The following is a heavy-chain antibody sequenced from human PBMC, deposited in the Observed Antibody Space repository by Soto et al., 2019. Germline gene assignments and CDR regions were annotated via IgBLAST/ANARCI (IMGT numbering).Heavy chain of an antibody. D-gene: IGHD2-15*01. V-gene: IGHV1-18*01. J-gene: IGHJ6*03. CDR3: ARLYCSGGSCYSGGYYYYYYMDV. CDR2: ISAYNGNT. Sequence: ASVKVSCKASGYTFTSYGISWVRQAPGQGLEWMGRISAYNGNTNYAQKLQGRVTMTTDTSTSTAYMELRSLRSDDTAVYYCARLYCSGGSCYSGGYYYYYYMDVWGKGTTVTVSS. CDR1: GYTFTSYG.